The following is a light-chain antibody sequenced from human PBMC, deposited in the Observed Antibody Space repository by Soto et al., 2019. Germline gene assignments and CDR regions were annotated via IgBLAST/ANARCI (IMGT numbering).Light chain of an antibody. J-gene: IGLJ2*01. CDR3: TSYASTTTHVV. CDR1: SSDVGGYNY. CDR2: EVF. V-gene: IGLV2-14*01. Sequence: ALTQPASVSASPGQSITISCTGTSSDVGGYNYVSWYQHHPGKAPNLMIYEVFNRPSGVSNRFSGSKSGNTASLTISGLQAEDEGDYYCTSYASTTTHVVFGGGTKLTVL.